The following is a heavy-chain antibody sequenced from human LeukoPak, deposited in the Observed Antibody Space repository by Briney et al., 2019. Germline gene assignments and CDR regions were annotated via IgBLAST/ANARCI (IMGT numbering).Heavy chain of an antibody. CDR2: ISGSGGST. J-gene: IGHJ5*02. V-gene: IGHV3-23*01. D-gene: IGHD3-22*01. CDR3: AKYYYDSSGYPRFDP. Sequence: GGSLRLSCAASGFTFSSYAMSWVRQAPGKGLEWVSAISGSGGSTHYADSVKGRFTISRDNSKNTLYLQMNSLRAEDTAVYYCAKYYYDSSGYPRFDPWGQGTLVTVSS. CDR1: GFTFSSYA.